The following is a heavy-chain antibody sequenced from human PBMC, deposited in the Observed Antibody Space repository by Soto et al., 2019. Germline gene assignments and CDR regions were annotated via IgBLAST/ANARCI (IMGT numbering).Heavy chain of an antibody. Sequence: RCSGAPCPITFSSYRMNWVREAPGKGLEWVSYISSSSSTIYYAVSVKGRFTISRDNAKNSLYLQMNSLRDEDTALYHCARDVNRGLLRYWGQGPLGTVSS. V-gene: IGHV3-48*02. J-gene: IGHJ4*02. CDR3: ARDVNRGLLRY. CDR2: ISSSSSTI. D-gene: IGHD2-15*01. CDR1: PITFSSYR.